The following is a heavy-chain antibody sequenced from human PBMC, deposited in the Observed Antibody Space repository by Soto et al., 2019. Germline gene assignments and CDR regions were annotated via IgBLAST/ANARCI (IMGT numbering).Heavy chain of an antibody. CDR1: GGTFSSYT. CDR2: IIPILGIA. Sequence: QVQLVQSGAEVKKPGSSVKVSCKASGGTFSSYTISWVRQAPGQGLEWMGRIIPILGIANYAQKFQGRVTITADKPTSTAYMELSSLRSEDTAVYYCARGWSDIVVVVAATHYGMDVWGQGTTVTVSS. J-gene: IGHJ6*02. V-gene: IGHV1-69*02. CDR3: ARGWSDIVVVVAATHYGMDV. D-gene: IGHD2-15*01.